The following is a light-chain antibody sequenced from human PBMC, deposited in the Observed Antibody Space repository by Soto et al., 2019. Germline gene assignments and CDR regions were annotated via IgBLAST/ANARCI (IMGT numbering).Light chain of an antibody. CDR2: DNN. V-gene: IGLV1-51*01. CDR3: GTWDSSLSAGV. Sequence: QSVLTQPPSVSAAPGQKVTISCSGSSSNIGNNYVSWYQHLPGTAPKLLTYDNNKRPSGIPDRFSGSKSGTSATLGITGLQTGDEADYYCGTWDSSLSAGVFGGGTKVTVL. CDR1: SSNIGNNY. J-gene: IGLJ2*01.